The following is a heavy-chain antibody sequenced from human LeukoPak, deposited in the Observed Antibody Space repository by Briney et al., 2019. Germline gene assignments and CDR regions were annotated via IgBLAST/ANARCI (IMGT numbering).Heavy chain of an antibody. Sequence: GGSLRLSCAASGFTFSSNSMTWVRQTPGKGLEWVSGISGSGDSTFYADSVKGRFTISRDNSRNTLYLQMSGLRPEDTAVYYCTKWSGFGDDWGQGTLVTVSS. CDR1: GFTFSSNS. V-gene: IGHV3-23*01. J-gene: IGHJ4*02. CDR2: ISGSGDST. CDR3: TKWSGFGDD. D-gene: IGHD3-10*01.